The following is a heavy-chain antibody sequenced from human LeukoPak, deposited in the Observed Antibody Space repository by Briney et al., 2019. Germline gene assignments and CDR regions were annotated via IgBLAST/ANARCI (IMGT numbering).Heavy chain of an antibody. Sequence: GGSLRLSCAASGFTFSNYAMSWVRQAPGKGLEWVSTISGSGGSTYYADSVKGRFTISRDNSKNTLHLQMNSLRAEDTALYYCAKGCDVTCYSDFGYWGQGTLVTVSS. CDR3: AKGCDVTCYSDFGY. CDR2: ISGSGGST. J-gene: IGHJ4*02. CDR1: GFTFSNYA. V-gene: IGHV3-23*01. D-gene: IGHD2-15*01.